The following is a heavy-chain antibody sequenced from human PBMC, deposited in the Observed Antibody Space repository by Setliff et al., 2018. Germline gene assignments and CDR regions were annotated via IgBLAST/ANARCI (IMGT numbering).Heavy chain of an antibody. CDR2: ISTDDGDT. V-gene: IGHV1-18*01. D-gene: IGHD2-21*02. CDR1: GYTFTTHG. J-gene: IGHJ3*01. CDR3: ARDWFCSGGDCSDVFDF. Sequence: ASVKVSCKASGYTFTTHGISWVRQAPRQGLEWMGWISTDDGDTNFAQKFQGRVTLTTDTSTGTAYMELRSLTFDDTAVYYCARDWFCSGGDCSDVFDFWGQGTMVTVS.